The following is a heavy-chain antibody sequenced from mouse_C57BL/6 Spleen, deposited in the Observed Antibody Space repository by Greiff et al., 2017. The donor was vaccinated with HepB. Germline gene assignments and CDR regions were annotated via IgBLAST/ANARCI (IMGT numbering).Heavy chain of an antibody. J-gene: IGHJ3*01. CDR1: GYTFTSYW. Sequence: VQLQQPGAELVKPGASVKVSCKASGYTFTSYWMHWVKQRPGQGLEWIGRIHLSDSDTNYNQKFKGKATLTVDKSSSTAYMQLSSLTSEDSAVYYCAIDGSSYVGFAYWGQGTLVTVSA. CDR2: IHLSDSDT. D-gene: IGHD1-1*01. V-gene: IGHV1-74*01. CDR3: AIDGSSYVGFAY.